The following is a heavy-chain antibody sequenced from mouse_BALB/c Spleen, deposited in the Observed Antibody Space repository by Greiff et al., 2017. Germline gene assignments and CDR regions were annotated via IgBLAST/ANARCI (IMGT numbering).Heavy chain of an antibody. J-gene: IGHJ4*01. V-gene: IGHV5-17*02. Sequence: EVKVVESGGGLVQPGGSRKLSCAASGFTFSSFGMHWVRQAPEKGLEWVAYISSGSSTIYYADTVKGRFTISRDNPKNTLFLQMTSLRSEDTAMYYCARWGPAGDYWGQGTSVTVSS. CDR2: ISSGSSTI. D-gene: IGHD1-2*01. CDR3: ARWGPAGDY. CDR1: GFTFSSFG.